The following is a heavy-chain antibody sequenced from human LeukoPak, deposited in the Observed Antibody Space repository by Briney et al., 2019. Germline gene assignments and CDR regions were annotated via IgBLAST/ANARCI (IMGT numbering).Heavy chain of an antibody. J-gene: IGHJ4*02. CDR2: IYYSGST. Sequence: SETLSLTCTVSGGSISSYYWSWIRRPPGKGLEWIGYIYYSGSTNYNPSLKSRVTISVDTSKNQFSLKLSSVTAADTAVYYCARHAQRVDYYFDYWGQGILVTVSS. CDR1: GGSISSYY. V-gene: IGHV4-59*08. D-gene: IGHD3-3*01. CDR3: ARHAQRVDYYFDY.